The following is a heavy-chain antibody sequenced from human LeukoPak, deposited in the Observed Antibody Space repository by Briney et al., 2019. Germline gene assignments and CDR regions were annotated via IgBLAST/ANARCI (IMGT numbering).Heavy chain of an antibody. CDR2: IKQGGSDK. CDR3: ARVSSSMGGATDY. J-gene: IGHJ4*02. CDR1: GFTFSNYW. V-gene: IGHV3-7*01. Sequence: GGSLRLSCAASGFTFSNYWMSWVRQAPGKGLEWVANIKQGGSDKYYVDSVKGRSTISRDNAKSSVYLEMNSLRAEDTAVYYCARVSSSMGGATDYWGQGTLVTVSS. D-gene: IGHD1-26*01.